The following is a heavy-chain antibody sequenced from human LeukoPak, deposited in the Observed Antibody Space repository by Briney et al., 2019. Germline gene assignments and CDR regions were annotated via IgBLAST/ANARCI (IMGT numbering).Heavy chain of an antibody. Sequence: PGGSLRLSCAASGITFSSYWMTWVRQASGKGLEWGANIKQDGSEKYYVDSVKGRFTISRDNAKNSLDLQMNSLRAEDTAVYYCARSGTYRNAAFDIWGQGTMVTVSS. CDR1: GITFSSYW. D-gene: IGHD1-26*01. V-gene: IGHV3-7*05. J-gene: IGHJ3*02. CDR3: ARSGTYRNAAFDI. CDR2: IKQDGSEK.